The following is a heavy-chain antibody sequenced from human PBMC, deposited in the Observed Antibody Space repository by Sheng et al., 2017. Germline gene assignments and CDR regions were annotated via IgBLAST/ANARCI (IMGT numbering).Heavy chain of an antibody. CDR1: GGSISSSTYY. CDR2: SIIVGAT. V-gene: IGHV4-39*01. J-gene: IGHJ4*02. CDR3: ASFSRPPSGAEY. Sequence: QLQLQLSGPGLVKPSETLSLTCSVSGGSISSSTYYWVWIRQPPGKGLEWDWGVSIIVGATYYSPSLESRVTISVDTSKNQFXLKLSSVTAADTAVYYCASFSRPPSGAEYWGQGTLVTVSS. D-gene: IGHD3-10*01.